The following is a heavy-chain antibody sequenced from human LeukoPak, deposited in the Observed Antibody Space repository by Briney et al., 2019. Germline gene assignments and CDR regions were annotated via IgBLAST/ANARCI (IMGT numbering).Heavy chain of an antibody. CDR2: IYYSGST. Sequence: SETLSLTCTVSGGSISSYYWSWIRQPPGKGLEWIGYIYYSGSTNYNPSLKSRVTISVDTSKNQFSLKLSSVTAADTAVYYCARFSVSSSWDFDYWGQGTLVTVSS. V-gene: IGHV4-59*12. CDR3: ARFSVSSSWDFDY. CDR1: GGSISSYY. J-gene: IGHJ4*02. D-gene: IGHD6-13*01.